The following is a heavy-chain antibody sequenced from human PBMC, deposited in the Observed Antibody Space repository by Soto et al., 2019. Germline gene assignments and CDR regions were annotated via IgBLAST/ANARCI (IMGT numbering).Heavy chain of an antibody. Sequence: QVQLVQSGAEVKKPGSSVQVSCKASGGPFSSFVISWVRQAPGQGLEWMGGIIPFFGTPNYAQKFQGRVTITADESTSTAYMELSSLKSEDTARYYCARDASTSSWDYYYPMDVWGQGTTVTVSS. CDR1: GGPFSSFV. J-gene: IGHJ6*02. V-gene: IGHV1-69*01. D-gene: IGHD6-6*01. CDR3: ARDASTSSWDYYYPMDV. CDR2: IIPFFGTP.